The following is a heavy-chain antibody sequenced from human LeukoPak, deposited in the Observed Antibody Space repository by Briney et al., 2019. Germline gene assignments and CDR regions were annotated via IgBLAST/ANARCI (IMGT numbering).Heavy chain of an antibody. J-gene: IGHJ3*02. D-gene: IGHD3-9*01. CDR3: ARASSKQLAGYLPDGFDI. CDR2: ITISSST. Sequence: GGSLGLSCVASGFTFSDHYMSWIRQTPGKGLEWVSYITISSSTKYADFVKGRFTISRDNAKNSLSLQMNSLRADDAAVYYCARASSKQLAGYLPDGFDIWGQGTMVTVSS. V-gene: IGHV3-11*06. CDR1: GFTFSDHY.